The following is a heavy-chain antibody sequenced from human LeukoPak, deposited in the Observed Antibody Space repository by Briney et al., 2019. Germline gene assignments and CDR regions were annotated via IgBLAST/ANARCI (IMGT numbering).Heavy chain of an antibody. CDR1: GYTFTSYG. CDR2: ISAYNGNT. D-gene: IGHD2/OR15-2a*01. Sequence: ASVKVSCKASGYTFTSYGISWVRQAPGQGLEWMGWISAYNGNTNYAQKLQGRVTMTTDTSTSTAYMELRSLRSDDTAVYYCARVLSFGNPVNYYYGMDVWGQGTTVTSP. CDR3: ARVLSFGNPVNYYYGMDV. V-gene: IGHV1-18*01. J-gene: IGHJ6*02.